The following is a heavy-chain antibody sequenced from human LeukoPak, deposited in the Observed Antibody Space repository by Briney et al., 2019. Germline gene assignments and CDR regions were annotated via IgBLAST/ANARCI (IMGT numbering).Heavy chain of an antibody. CDR3: ARGPSSSSSFDY. CDR2: MNPNSGNT. D-gene: IGHD6-6*01. CDR1: GYTFTSYD. V-gene: IGHV1-8*01. J-gene: IGHJ4*02. Sequence: ASVKVSCKASGYTFTSYDINWGRQATGQGLEWMGWMNPNSGNTGYAQKFQGRVTMTRNTSISTAYMELSSLRSEDTAVYYCARGPSSSSSFDYWGQGTLVTVSS.